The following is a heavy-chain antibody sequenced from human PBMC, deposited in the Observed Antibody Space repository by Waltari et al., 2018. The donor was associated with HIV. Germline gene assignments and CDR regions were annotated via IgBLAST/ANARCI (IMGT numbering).Heavy chain of an antibody. V-gene: IGHV1-69*01. CDR1: GGTFSNYG. J-gene: IGHJ6*02. Sequence: QVQLVQSGAEVKKPGSSVKVSCKASGGTFSNYGISWVRQAPGQGLELMGGSSHMYGTGKDGQKFQGRGTITADESTSTAYREVSSRRHDDTAVYYCARGKDSSSWYHDSHYYGMDVWGQGTTVTVSS. D-gene: IGHD6-13*01. CDR3: ARGKDSSSWYHDSHYYGMDV. CDR2: SSHMYGTG.